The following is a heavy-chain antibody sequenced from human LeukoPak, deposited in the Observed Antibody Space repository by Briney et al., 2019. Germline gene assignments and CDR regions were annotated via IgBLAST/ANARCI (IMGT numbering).Heavy chain of an antibody. D-gene: IGHD2-2*01. CDR1: GVTFSSYW. CDR3: ARGYEDIVVVPPAIPPDC. CDR2: RKKDGSEK. Sequence: GGSLRLSCAASGVTFSSYWMSWGRQAPGKGLEWVSNRKKDGSEKYYVDSVKGRFTISRDNAKNSLYLQMSSLRAEDTAVYYCARGYEDIVVVPPAIPPDCWGQGTMVTVSS. J-gene: IGHJ4*02. V-gene: IGHV3-7*01.